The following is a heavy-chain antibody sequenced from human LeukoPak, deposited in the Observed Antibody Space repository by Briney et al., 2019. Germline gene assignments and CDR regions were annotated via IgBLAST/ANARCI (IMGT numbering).Heavy chain of an antibody. V-gene: IGHV4-39*07. CDR3: ARDRDYGDYGGWFDP. CDR1: GGSISRSSRY. J-gene: IGHJ5*02. CDR2: IFYSGTT. Sequence: SETLSLTCTVSGGSISRSSRYWGWIRQPPGKGLEWIGSIFYSGTTYDNPSLKSRVTISVDTSKNQFSLKLSSVTAADTAVYYCARDRDYGDYGGWFDPWGQGTLVTVSS. D-gene: IGHD4-17*01.